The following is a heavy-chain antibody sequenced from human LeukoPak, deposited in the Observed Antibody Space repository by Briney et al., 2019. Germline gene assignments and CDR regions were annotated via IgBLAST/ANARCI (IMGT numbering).Heavy chain of an antibody. J-gene: IGHJ3*02. CDR3: ARLGYYGSGTFGLPDAFDI. Sequence: GESLKISCKGSGYSFTGYWIGWVRQMPGKGLEWMGIIYPRDSDTRYSPSFQGQVTISADKSISTAYLQWSSLKASDTAMYFCARLGYYGSGTFGLPDAFDIWGQGTMVTVSS. CDR2: IYPRDSDT. CDR1: GYSFTGYW. V-gene: IGHV5-51*01. D-gene: IGHD3-10*01.